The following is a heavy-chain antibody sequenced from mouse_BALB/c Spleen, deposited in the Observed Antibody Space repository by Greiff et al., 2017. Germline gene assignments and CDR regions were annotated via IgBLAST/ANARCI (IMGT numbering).Heavy chain of an antibody. Sequence: QVQLKESGAELARPGASVKLSCKASGYTFTSYWMQWVKQRPGQGLEWIGAIYPGDGDTRYTQKFKGKATLTADKSSSTAYMQLSSLASEDSAVYYCARSLDYPAYWGQGTLVTVSA. CDR3: ARSLDYPAY. CDR1: GYTFTSYW. J-gene: IGHJ3*01. CDR2: IYPGDGDT. V-gene: IGHV1-87*01. D-gene: IGHD2-4*01.